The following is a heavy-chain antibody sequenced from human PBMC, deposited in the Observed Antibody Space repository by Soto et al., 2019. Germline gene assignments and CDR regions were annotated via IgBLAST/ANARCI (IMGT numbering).Heavy chain of an antibody. D-gene: IGHD3-10*01. Sequence: GGSLRLSCAASGFTFSSYSMNWVRQAPGKGLEWVSSISSSSSYIYYADSVKGRFTISRDNAKNSLYLQVNNLRDEDTAVYYCARDWGVWSYEDSTHIPHLDCWGPGTLVTVSS. CDR1: GFTFSSYS. V-gene: IGHV3-21*01. CDR3: ARDWGVWSYEDSTHIPHLDC. CDR2: ISSSSSYI. J-gene: IGHJ4*02.